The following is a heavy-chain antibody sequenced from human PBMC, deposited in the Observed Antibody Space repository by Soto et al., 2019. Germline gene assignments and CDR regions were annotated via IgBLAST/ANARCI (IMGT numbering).Heavy chain of an antibody. CDR3: ARPAHAYDAFDI. CDR1: GFTVSSNY. V-gene: IGHV3-66*02. J-gene: IGHJ3*02. Sequence: GGSLRLSCAASGFTVSSNYMSWVRQAPGKGLEWVSVIYSGGSTYYADSGKGRFTISRDNSKNTLYLQMNSLRAEYTAVYYCARPAHAYDAFDIWGQGTMVTVSS. CDR2: IYSGGST.